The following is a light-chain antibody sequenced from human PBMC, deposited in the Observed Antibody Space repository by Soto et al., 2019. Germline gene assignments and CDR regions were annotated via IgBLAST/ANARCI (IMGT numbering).Light chain of an antibody. CDR2: EVT. CDR1: NTDVGQGKS. Sequence: QSVLTQPASVSGSRGQSITISCFGRNTDVGQGKSVSWYQQGPGKAPKLLIFEVTNRPSGISSRFSGSRSGNTASLTISGLQPDEEGDCVSYTDTDTLVFRTGTTVTVL. V-gene: IGLV2-14*01. CDR3: VSYTDTDTLV. J-gene: IGLJ1*01.